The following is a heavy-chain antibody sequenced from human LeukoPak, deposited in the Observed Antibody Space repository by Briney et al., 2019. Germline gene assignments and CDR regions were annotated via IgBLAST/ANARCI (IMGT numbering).Heavy chain of an antibody. V-gene: IGHV3-30*02. CDR1: GFTFSSHG. CDR3: AKELGPHDAFDI. D-gene: IGHD7-27*01. CDR2: IRYDGSNK. J-gene: IGHJ3*02. Sequence: GGSLRLSCAASGFTFSSHGMHWVRQAPGKGLKWVAFIRYDGSNKYYADSVKGRFTISRDNSKNTLYLQMNSLRAEDTAVYYCAKELGPHDAFDIWGQGTMVTVSS.